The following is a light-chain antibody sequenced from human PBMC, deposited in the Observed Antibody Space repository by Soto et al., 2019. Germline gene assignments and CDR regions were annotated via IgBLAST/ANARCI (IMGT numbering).Light chain of an antibody. CDR2: DVS. Sequence: QSALTQPASVSGSPGQSITISCTGTSSDVGGYNDVSWYQQHPGKAPKLMIYDVSNRPSGVSNRFSGSKSGNTASLTISGLQAEDEADYYCSSYTGSTTYVFGIGTKLTVL. CDR3: SSYTGSTTYV. CDR1: SSDVGGYND. J-gene: IGLJ1*01. V-gene: IGLV2-14*01.